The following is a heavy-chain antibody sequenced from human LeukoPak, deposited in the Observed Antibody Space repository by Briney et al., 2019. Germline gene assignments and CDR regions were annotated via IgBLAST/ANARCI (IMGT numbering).Heavy chain of an antibody. CDR3: ALGYCSSTSCSPLDY. CDR1: GGSTSSSSYY. V-gene: IGHV4-39*01. J-gene: IGHJ4*02. Sequence: KPSETLSLTCTVSGGSTSSSSYYWGWIRQPPGKGLEWIGSIYCSGSTYYNPSLKGRVTISVDTSKNQFSLKLSSVTAADTAVYYCALGYCSSTSCSPLDYWGQGTLVTVSS. CDR2: IYCSGST. D-gene: IGHD2-2*01.